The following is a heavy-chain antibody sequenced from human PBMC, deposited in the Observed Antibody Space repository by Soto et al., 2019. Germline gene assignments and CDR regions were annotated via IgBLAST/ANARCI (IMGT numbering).Heavy chain of an antibody. CDR1: GGTFSNHA. D-gene: IGHD3-22*01. V-gene: IGHV1-69*13. CDR3: ARGPDRSGFYLFDY. J-gene: IGHJ4*02. Sequence: SVKVSCKASGGTFSNHAVSWVRQAPGQGPEWLGGIIPLSGTTNYVQKFQGRVTITADESMTTAYMELSSLIYDDTAIYYCARGPDRSGFYLFDYWGQGTLVTVSS. CDR2: IIPLSGTT.